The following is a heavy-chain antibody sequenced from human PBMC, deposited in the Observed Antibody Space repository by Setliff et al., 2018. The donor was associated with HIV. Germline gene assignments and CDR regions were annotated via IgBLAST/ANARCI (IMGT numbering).Heavy chain of an antibody. CDR2: ISDDGSAK. J-gene: IGHJ5*02. V-gene: IGHV3-30*04. D-gene: IGHD2-8*01. CDR3: VRDDSNGPNSLDP. CDR1: GFNFNNHA. Sequence: GGSLRLSCAASGFNFNNHAMHWVRQAPGKGPECVAVISDDGSAKYYGDSVKGRFTISRDNSKDTLYLDLNSLRSEDTAVYYCVRDDSNGPNSLDPWCQGTLVTVSS.